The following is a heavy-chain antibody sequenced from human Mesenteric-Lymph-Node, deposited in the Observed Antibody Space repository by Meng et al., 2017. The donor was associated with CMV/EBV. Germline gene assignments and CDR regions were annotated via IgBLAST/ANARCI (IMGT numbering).Heavy chain of an antibody. V-gene: IGHV1-18*01. D-gene: IGHD1-1*01. CDR3: ARGEWDNWNDEGRFYYYGMDV. J-gene: IGHJ6*02. CDR2: INVYDGKT. CDR1: VYTFITYG. Sequence: ASVTVSCKASVYTFITYGISWVRQPRGQGLEWMGWINVYDGKTNYAQKFQGRVTMTTDTSTSTAYMELNTLRSEDTAVYYCARGEWDNWNDEGRFYYYGMDVWGQGTTVTVSS.